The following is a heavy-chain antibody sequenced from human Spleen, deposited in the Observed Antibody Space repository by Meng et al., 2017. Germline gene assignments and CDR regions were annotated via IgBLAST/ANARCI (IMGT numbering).Heavy chain of an antibody. D-gene: IGHD2-15*01. CDR1: GGCFSGYF. V-gene: IGHV4-34*01. J-gene: IGHJ4*02. Sequence: QVQLQRWGGGLLKPSETPSLACAVYGGCFSGYFWSWIRQPPEKGLEWIGEINHSGSTNNNPSLKSRVTISVDTSKNQFSLKLSSVTAADTAVYYCARGPRCGYCSGGSCYFDYWGQGTLVTVSS. CDR3: ARGPRCGYCSGGSCYFDY. CDR2: INHSGST.